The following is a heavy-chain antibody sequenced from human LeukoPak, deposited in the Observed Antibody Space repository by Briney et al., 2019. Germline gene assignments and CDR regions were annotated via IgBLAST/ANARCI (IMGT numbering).Heavy chain of an antibody. CDR1: GGSISSSSYY. Sequence: TSETLSLACTVSGGSISSSSYYWGWIRQPPGKGLEWIGSIYYSGSTYYNPSLKSRVTISVDTSKNQFSLKLSSVTAADTAVYYCARHRYYYRSGSYYGAPYYMDVWGKGTTVTISS. CDR3: ARHRYYYRSGSYYGAPYYMDV. J-gene: IGHJ6*03. D-gene: IGHD3-10*01. V-gene: IGHV4-39*01. CDR2: IYYSGST.